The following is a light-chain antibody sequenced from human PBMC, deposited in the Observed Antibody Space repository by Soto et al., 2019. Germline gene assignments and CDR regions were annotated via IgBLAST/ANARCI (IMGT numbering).Light chain of an antibody. V-gene: IGKV1-5*01. Sequence: DIQMTQSPSTLSASVGDRVTITCRASQSISSWLAWYQQKPGKAPKLLIYDASSLESGVPSRFSGSGSGTEFTLTISRLRPDDFATYYCQQYNSYSRTLGQGAKV. CDR3: QQYNSYSRT. J-gene: IGKJ1*01. CDR2: DAS. CDR1: QSISSW.